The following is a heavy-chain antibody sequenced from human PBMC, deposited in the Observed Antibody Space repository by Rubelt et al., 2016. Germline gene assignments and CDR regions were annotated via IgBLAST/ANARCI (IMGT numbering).Heavy chain of an antibody. J-gene: IGHJ4*02. CDR2: INYSAST. V-gene: IGHV4-39*02. CDR1: GGSISSSSYY. Sequence: QLQLQESGPGLVKPSETLSLTCTVSGGSISSSSYYWGWIRQPPGTGLDWIGSINYSASTYYHPSLKSRVTMSADTSKNQFSLNRSSVTAADTAVYYCARDGADYGDYDFAYWGQGTLVTVSS. D-gene: IGHD4-17*01. CDR3: ARDGADYGDYDFAY.